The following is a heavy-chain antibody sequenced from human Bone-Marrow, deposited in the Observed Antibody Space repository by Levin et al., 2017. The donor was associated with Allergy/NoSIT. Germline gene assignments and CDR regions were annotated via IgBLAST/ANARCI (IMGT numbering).Heavy chain of an antibody. D-gene: IGHD6-19*01. V-gene: IGHV3-64D*06. Sequence: GALRLSCSVSGFTFSSYVMHWVRQAPGKGLEYVSAIWTTGDGTYYADSVKGRFSISRDNSKSTLYLQMSGLRVEDTAVYYCVKGSSAWFFLDYWGQGALVTVSS. CDR2: IWTTGDGT. CDR1: GFTFSSYV. J-gene: IGHJ4*02. CDR3: VKGSSAWFFLDY.